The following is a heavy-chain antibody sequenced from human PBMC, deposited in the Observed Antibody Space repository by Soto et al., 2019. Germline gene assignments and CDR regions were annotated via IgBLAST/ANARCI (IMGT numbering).Heavy chain of an antibody. CDR1: GFSFTNYW. D-gene: IGHD6-13*01. CDR3: ARLAAAGRHYCYAMDG. V-gene: IGHV5-10-1*01. CDR2: DDPSDSYP. Sequence: GASLKISCKGSGFSFTNYWISWVRQMPGKGLEWMGRDDPSDSYPNYSPSFQGHVTMSVDKSISTAFLQWTNVNASDTGVYYCARLAAAGRHYCYAMDGWGRGTTVAVSS. J-gene: IGHJ6*02.